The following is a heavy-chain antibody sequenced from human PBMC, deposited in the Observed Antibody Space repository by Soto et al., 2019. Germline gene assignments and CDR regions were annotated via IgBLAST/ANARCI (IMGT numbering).Heavy chain of an antibody. CDR3: ACPGIAVAGPL. Sequence: QVQLVESGGGVVQPGRSLRLSCAASGFTFSSYAMHWVRQAPGKGLEWVAVISYDGSNKYYADSVKGRFTISRDNSKKTLYLQMNSLRAEYTAVYYCACPGIAVAGPLWGQGTLVTVSS. V-gene: IGHV3-30-3*01. J-gene: IGHJ4*02. CDR2: ISYDGSNK. D-gene: IGHD6-19*01. CDR1: GFTFSSYA.